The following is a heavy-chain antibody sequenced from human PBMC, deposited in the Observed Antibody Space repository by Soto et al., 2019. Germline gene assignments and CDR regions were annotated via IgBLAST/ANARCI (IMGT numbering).Heavy chain of an antibody. CDR1: GDTFSSYT. V-gene: IGHV1-69*08. CDR3: ASRRYCGYDFSYTHYSGMDV. D-gene: IGHD2-21*01. Sequence: QVQLVQSGAEVKKPGSSVKVSCRASGDTFSSYTVNWLRQAPGRGLEWMGRIIPILTTTDYAQNFRGRLTTTPHNAPNTASTALSRLTSADTAVYYCASRRYCGYDFSYTHYSGMDVWGHGTPVTVAS. CDR2: IIPILTTT. J-gene: IGHJ6*02.